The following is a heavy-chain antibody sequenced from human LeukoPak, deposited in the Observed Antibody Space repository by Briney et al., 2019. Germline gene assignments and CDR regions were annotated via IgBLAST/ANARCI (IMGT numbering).Heavy chain of an antibody. CDR3: ARDPHYGDILNDPFDI. CDR1: GGSISRYY. CDR2: INYSGST. Sequence: SETLSPTCTVSGGSISRYYWSWIRQPPGKGLEWIGYINYSGSTKYNPSLKSRVTISVDTSKNQFSLKLSSVTAADTAVYFCARDPHYGDILNDPFDIWGQGTMVTVSS. J-gene: IGHJ3*02. D-gene: IGHD4-17*01. V-gene: IGHV4-59*01.